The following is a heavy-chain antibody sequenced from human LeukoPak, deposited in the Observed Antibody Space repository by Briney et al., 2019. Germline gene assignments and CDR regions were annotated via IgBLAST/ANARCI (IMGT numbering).Heavy chain of an antibody. D-gene: IGHD3-22*01. CDR2: ISYDGSNK. V-gene: IGHV3-30-3*01. CDR3: ARVGKEGPTYYYDSSGYPFDY. CDR1: GFTFSSYA. J-gene: IGHJ4*02. Sequence: GGSLRLSCAASGFTFSSYAMHWVRQAPGKGLEWVAVISYDGSNKYYADSVKGRFTISRDNSKSTLYLQMNSLRAEDTAVYYCARVGKEGPTYYYDSSGYPFDYWGQGTLVTVSS.